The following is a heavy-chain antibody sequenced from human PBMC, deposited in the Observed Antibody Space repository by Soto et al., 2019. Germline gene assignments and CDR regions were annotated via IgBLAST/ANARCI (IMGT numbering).Heavy chain of an antibody. V-gene: IGHV3-73*02. CDR3: TGSSGWPRGYYYGMDV. CDR1: GFTFSGSA. Sequence: EVQLVESGGGLVQPGGSLKLSCAASGFTFSGSAMHWVRQASGKGLEWVGRIRSKANSYATAYAASVKGRFTISRDDSKNTEYLQMNSLKTEDTAVYYCTGSSGWPRGYYYGMDVWGQGTTVTVSS. D-gene: IGHD6-19*01. CDR2: IRSKANSYAT. J-gene: IGHJ6*02.